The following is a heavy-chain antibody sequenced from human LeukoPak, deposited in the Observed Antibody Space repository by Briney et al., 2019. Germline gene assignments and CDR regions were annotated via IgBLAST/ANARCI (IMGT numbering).Heavy chain of an antibody. Sequence: ASVKVSCKVSGYTFTNYYMHGVQQAPGKGLEWMGLVDPEDGETIYAEKFQGRVTITADTSTDTAYMELSSLRSEDAAVYYCATVSVVLPRWGQGTLVTVSS. CDR3: ATVSVVLPR. CDR1: GYTFTNYY. D-gene: IGHD2-15*01. CDR2: VDPEDGET. J-gene: IGHJ4*02. V-gene: IGHV1-69-2*01.